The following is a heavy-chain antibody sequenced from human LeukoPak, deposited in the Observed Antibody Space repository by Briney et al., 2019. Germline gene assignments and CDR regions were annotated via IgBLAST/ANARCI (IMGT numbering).Heavy chain of an antibody. J-gene: IGHJ5*02. CDR1: GFTFSSYS. D-gene: IGHD1-26*01. Sequence: PGGSLRLSCAASGFTFSSYSMNWVRQAPGKGLEWVSSISSSSSYIYYADSVKGRFTISRDNAKNSLYLQMNSLTAEDTAVYYCARSGGTYGWFDPWGQGTLVTVSS. CDR2: ISSSSSYI. V-gene: IGHV3-21*04. CDR3: ARSGGTYGWFDP.